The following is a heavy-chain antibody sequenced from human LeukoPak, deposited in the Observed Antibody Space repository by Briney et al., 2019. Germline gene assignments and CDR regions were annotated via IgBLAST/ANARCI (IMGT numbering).Heavy chain of an antibody. V-gene: IGHV3-49*04. CDR2: IRSKAYGGTT. CDR3: TRDPRGYSYGTPGD. Sequence: GGSLRLSCAASGFTFSSYAMHWVRQAPGKGLEWVGFIRSKAYGGTTEYAASVKGRFTISRDDSKSIAYLQMNSLKTEDTAVYYCTRDPRGYSYGTPGDWGQGTLVTVSS. CDR1: GFTFSSYA. D-gene: IGHD5-18*01. J-gene: IGHJ4*02.